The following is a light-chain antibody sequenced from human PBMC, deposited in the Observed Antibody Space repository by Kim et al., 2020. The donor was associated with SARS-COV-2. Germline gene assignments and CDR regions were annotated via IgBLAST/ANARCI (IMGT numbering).Light chain of an antibody. Sequence: DIVMTQSPASLAVSLGERATINCKSSQSVLYSSNNKNYLAWYQQKPGQPPKLLISWASTRESGVPDRFSGSGSGTAFTLTISSLQAEDVAVYHCQEYYSSPYTFGLGTKLEI. J-gene: IGKJ2*01. CDR1: QSVLYSSNNKNY. V-gene: IGKV4-1*01. CDR2: WAS. CDR3: QEYYSSPYT.